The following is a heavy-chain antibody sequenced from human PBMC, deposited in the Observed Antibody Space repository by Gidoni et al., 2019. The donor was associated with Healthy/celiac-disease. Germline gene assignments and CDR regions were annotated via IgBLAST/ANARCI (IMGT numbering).Heavy chain of an antibody. D-gene: IGHD3-10*01. V-gene: IGHV3-30*18. J-gene: IGHJ4*02. CDR3: AKGRLLYGSGSKGIDY. CDR2: ISYDGSNK. Sequence: QVPLVESGGGVVQPGRSLRLSCAASGFTCSSYCMHWVRQAPGKGLEWVAVISYDGSNKYYADSVKGRFTISRDNSKNTLYLQMNSLRAEDTAVYYCAKGRLLYGSGSKGIDYWGQGTLVTVSS. CDR1: GFTCSSYC.